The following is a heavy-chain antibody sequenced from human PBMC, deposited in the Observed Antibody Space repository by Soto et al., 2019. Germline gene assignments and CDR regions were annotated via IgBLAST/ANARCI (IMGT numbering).Heavy chain of an antibody. J-gene: IGHJ6*03. V-gene: IGHV3-23*01. CDR3: AKISGYDFWSGYSNYYYYYYMDV. CDR2: ISGSGGST. Sequence: GESLKISCAASGFTFSSYAMSWVRQAPGKGLEWVSAISGSGGSTYYADSVKGRFTISRDNSKNTLYLQMNSLRAEDTAVYYCAKISGYDFWSGYSNYYYYYYMDVWGKGTTVTVSS. CDR1: GFTFSSYA. D-gene: IGHD3-3*01.